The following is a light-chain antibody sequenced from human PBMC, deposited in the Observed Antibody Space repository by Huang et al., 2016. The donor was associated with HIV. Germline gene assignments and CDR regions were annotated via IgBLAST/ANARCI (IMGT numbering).Light chain of an antibody. CDR3: QQYNNWPPRYT. Sequence: ETVMTQSPAILSVSPGERATLSCRASQSVSSNLAWYQQKPGQAPRLLMSGASTRASGIPPRFSGSGSGAEFTLTISGLQSEDFAIYYCQQYNNWPPRYTFGQGTKLEIK. V-gene: IGKV3-15*01. CDR1: QSVSSN. J-gene: IGKJ2*01. CDR2: GAS.